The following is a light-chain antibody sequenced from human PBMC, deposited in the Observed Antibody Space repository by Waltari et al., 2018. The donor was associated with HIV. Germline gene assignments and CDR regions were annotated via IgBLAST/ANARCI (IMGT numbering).Light chain of an antibody. V-gene: IGLV1-44*01. CDR3: AAWDDGVNVG. J-gene: IGLJ2*01. Sequence: QSVLTQPPSPSGTPGQRVTISCPGSSSNIGINTVNWYQQLPGTAPTLLMYSHKQRRAGGADRFSGSKSGTAASLAISGLQAEDEADYYCAAWDDGVNVGFGGGTKLTGL. CDR1: SSNIGINT. CDR2: SHK.